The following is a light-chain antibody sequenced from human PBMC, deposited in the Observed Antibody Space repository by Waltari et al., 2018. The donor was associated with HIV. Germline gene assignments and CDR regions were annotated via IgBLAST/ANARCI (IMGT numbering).Light chain of an antibody. J-gene: IGLJ1*01. CDR2: EVS. V-gene: IGLV2-14*01. CDR3: SSYTSSSTYV. Sequence: QSALTQPASVSGSPGQSITISCTGTSSDVGGYNYVSWYQPHPGKAPKLMIYEVSNQTSRVSYRFSGSKSDNTASLTISGLQAEDEADYYCSSYTSSSTYVFGTGTKVTVL. CDR1: SSDVGGYNY.